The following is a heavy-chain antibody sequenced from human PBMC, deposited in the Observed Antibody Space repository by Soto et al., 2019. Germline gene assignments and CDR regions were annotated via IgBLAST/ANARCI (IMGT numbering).Heavy chain of an antibody. J-gene: IGHJ5*02. CDR1: GYTFINYY. CDR3: ARPLDYIYYWYYLDL. Sequence: GASVKVSCKASGYTFINYYMHWVRQAPGQGFEWMGRISPKRGGTNYAQRFQGRVSLTWEKSLKTADMELSSLMSEDTAVYYGARPLDYIYYWYYLDLWGQGTQVTVSS. CDR2: ISPKRGGT. V-gene: IGHV1-2*02. D-gene: IGHD1-7*01.